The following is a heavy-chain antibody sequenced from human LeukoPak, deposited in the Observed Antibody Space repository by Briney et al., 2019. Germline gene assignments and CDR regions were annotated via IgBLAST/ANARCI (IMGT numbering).Heavy chain of an antibody. D-gene: IGHD2-21*01. CDR1: GFTFNNAW. V-gene: IGHV3-15*01. CDR2: IQRTNDGGRT. CDR3: ATAVAANAIVSNYFDY. Sequence: GGSLRLSCAASGFTFNNAWMNWVRQAPGKGLEWVGRIQRTNDGGRTDYAAPVRGRFSISRDDSKTTLYLQMDSLQAEDTAVYYCATAVAANAIVSNYFDYWGQGTLVTVSS. J-gene: IGHJ4*02.